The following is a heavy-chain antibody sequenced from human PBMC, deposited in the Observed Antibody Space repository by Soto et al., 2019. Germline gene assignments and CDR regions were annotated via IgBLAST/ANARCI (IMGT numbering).Heavy chain of an antibody. Sequence: PGGSLRLSCAASGFTFSDYYMSWIRQAPGKGLEWVSYISSSGSTIYYADSVKGRFTISRDNAKNSLYLQMNSLRAEDTAVYYCARTSQWLAEYEYFQHWGQGTLVTVSS. CDR2: ISSSGSTI. V-gene: IGHV3-11*01. D-gene: IGHD6-19*01. CDR1: GFTFSDYY. CDR3: ARTSQWLAEYEYFQH. J-gene: IGHJ1*01.